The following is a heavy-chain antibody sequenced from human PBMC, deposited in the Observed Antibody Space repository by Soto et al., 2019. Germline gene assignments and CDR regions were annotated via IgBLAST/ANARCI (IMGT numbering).Heavy chain of an antibody. CDR1: GDSMSSSY. V-gene: IGHV4-4*07. Sequence: QVQLQESGPGLVEPSETLSLTCNVSGDSMSSSYWSWLRQSAERGLEWIGRISATGTTNYIPSLKSRITLSIDTSKNQFYLNLKFVTAADTAVYFCARDNSAAPDFWGQGTGVTVS. CDR2: ISATGTT. CDR3: ARDNSAAPDF. D-gene: IGHD1-20*01. J-gene: IGHJ3*01.